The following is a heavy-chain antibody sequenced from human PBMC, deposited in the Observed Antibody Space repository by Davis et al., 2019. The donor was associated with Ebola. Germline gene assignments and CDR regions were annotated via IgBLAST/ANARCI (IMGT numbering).Heavy chain of an antibody. CDR2: INSDGSST. D-gene: IGHD3-16*02. CDR3: ARGGRFVDNSGNYQYFYGVDV. V-gene: IGHV3-74*01. CDR1: GFTFSSYW. Sequence: GESLKISCAASGFTFSSYWMHWVRQAPGKGLVWVSRINSDGSSTSYADSVKGRFTISRDNAKNTLYLQMNSLRAEDTAVYYCARGGRFVDNSGNYQYFYGVDVWGQGTTVTVSS. J-gene: IGHJ6*02.